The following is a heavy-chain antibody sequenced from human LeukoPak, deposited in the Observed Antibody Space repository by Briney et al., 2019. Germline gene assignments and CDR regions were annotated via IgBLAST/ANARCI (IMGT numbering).Heavy chain of an antibody. CDR3: ATSIAAAGTPRFWYFDL. CDR1: GGSFSGYY. D-gene: IGHD6-13*01. Sequence: KPSETLSLTCAVYGGSFSGYYWSWIRQPPGKGLEWIGEINHSGSTNYNPSLKSRVTISVDTSKNQFSLKLSSVTAADTAVYYCATSIAAAGTPRFWYFDLWGRGTLVTVSS. J-gene: IGHJ2*01. V-gene: IGHV4-34*01. CDR2: INHSGST.